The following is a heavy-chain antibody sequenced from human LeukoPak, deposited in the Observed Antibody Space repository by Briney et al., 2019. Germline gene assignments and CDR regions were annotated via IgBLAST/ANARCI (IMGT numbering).Heavy chain of an antibody. J-gene: IGHJ4*02. CDR2: ISSSSTYI. V-gene: IGHV3-21*06. CDR3: ARVGYYDSSGYRYYFDY. CDR1: VFTFSSYS. D-gene: IGHD3-22*01. Sequence: PGGSLRLSCAASVFTFSSYSMNWVRQSPGKGLEWVSSISSSSTYIYYADSVKGRFTISRDNAKNSLYLQMNSLRAEDTAVYYCARVGYYDSSGYRYYFDYWGQGTLVTVSS.